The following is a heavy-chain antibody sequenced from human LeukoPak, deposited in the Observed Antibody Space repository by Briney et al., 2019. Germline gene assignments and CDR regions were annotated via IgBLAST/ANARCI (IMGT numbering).Heavy chain of an antibody. CDR3: AKDLAVAGTCFDY. D-gene: IGHD6-19*01. V-gene: IGHV3-30*02. CDR1: GFTFSSYG. J-gene: IGHJ4*02. CDR2: IRYDGSNK. Sequence: GGSLRLSCAASGFTFSSYGMHWVRQAPGKGLEWVAFIRYDGSNKYYADSVKGRFTISRDNSKNTLYLQMNSLRAEDTAVYYCAKDLAVAGTCFDYWGQGTLVTVSS.